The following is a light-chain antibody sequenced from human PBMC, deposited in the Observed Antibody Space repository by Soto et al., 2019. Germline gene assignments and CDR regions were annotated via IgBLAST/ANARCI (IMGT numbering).Light chain of an antibody. Sequence: DIVMTQSPDSLAVSLGERATINCKSSQSVLYSSNNKNYFAWYQQKPGQPPKLLIYWASTRESGVPDRFSGGGSGTDFTLTISGLQAEDVAVYYCQQYYNTPITFGQGTRLEIK. J-gene: IGKJ5*01. CDR2: WAS. CDR3: QQYYNTPIT. CDR1: QSVLYSSNNKNY. V-gene: IGKV4-1*01.